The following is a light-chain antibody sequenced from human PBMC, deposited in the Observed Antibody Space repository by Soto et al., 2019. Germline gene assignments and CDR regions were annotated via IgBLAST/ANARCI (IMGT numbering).Light chain of an antibody. V-gene: IGKV3-11*01. Sequence: EIVLTQSPATLSLSPGERATLSCRASQSVSSYLAWYQQKPGQAPRLLIYDASNRATGIPARFSGSGSGTDFTLTISSLEPEDFAVYYCQQRSNWPKTFGRGTKVDIK. CDR2: DAS. J-gene: IGKJ1*01. CDR3: QQRSNWPKT. CDR1: QSVSSY.